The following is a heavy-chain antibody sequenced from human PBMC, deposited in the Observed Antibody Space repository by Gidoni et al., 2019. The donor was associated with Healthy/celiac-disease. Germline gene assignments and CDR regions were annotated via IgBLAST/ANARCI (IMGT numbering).Heavy chain of an antibody. CDR3: AKKGGGSYYYFDY. Sequence: EVQLLESGGGLVQPGGSLRLSCAASGFTFSSYAMSWVRQAPGKGLEWVSAIRGSGGSTYYADSVKGRFTISRDNSKNTLYLQMNSLRAEDTAVYYCAKKGGGSYYYFDYWGQGTLVTVSS. CDR2: IRGSGGST. CDR1: GFTFSSYA. D-gene: IGHD1-26*01. J-gene: IGHJ4*02. V-gene: IGHV3-23*01.